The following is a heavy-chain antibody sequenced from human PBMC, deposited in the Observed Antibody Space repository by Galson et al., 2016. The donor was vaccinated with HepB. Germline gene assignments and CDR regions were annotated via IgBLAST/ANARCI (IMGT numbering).Heavy chain of an antibody. J-gene: IGHJ5*02. CDR2: INSDGSTT. Sequence: SLRLSCAASGFTFSSYWIHWVRQAPGKGLVWVSRINSDGSTTHYADSMKGRFTISRDNAKNTLYLQMNNLRAEDTAVYYCVNLGTTRTWGQGTQVTVSS. V-gene: IGHV3-74*01. CDR3: VNLGTTRT. CDR1: GFTFSSYW. D-gene: IGHD1-26*01.